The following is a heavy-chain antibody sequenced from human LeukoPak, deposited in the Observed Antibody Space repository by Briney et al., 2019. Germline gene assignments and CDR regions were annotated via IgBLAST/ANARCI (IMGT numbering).Heavy chain of an antibody. D-gene: IGHD3-9*01. CDR2: ISGSGGST. CDR1: GFTFSSYA. V-gene: IGHV3-23*01. Sequence: GGSLRLSCAASGFTFSSYAMSWVRQAPGKGLGWVSAISGSGGSTYYADSVKGRFTISRDNAKNSLYLQMNSLRAEDTALYYCAKDSHYDILTGYYDYWGQGTLVTVSS. J-gene: IGHJ4*02. CDR3: AKDSHYDILTGYYDY.